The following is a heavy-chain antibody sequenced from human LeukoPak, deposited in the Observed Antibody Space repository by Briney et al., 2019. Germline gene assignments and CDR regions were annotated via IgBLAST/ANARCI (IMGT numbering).Heavy chain of an antibody. CDR1: GFTFSSYS. V-gene: IGHV3-21*01. J-gene: IGHJ4*02. D-gene: IGHD6-19*01. CDR3: ARSIAVARFDY. CDR2: ISICSTYI. Sequence: PGVSLRLSCAASGFTFSSYSMNWVRQAPGKGVESVSSISICSTYIYYADSVTGRFTISRDNAKNSLYLQMNSLRAEDTAVYYCARSIAVARFDYWGQGTLVTVSS.